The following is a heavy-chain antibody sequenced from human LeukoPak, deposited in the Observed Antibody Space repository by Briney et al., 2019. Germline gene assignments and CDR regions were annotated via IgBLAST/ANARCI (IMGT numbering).Heavy chain of an antibody. Sequence: PGGSLRLSCAASGFTFSSYAIHWDRQAPGKGLEWVAIISCDGTKQYYADSVMGRFTISRDNSKNTLYLQMNSLIPEDTAMYYCAKDGFPIIETTWSDNWGQGTLVTVSS. D-gene: IGHD1-20*01. J-gene: IGHJ4*02. CDR2: ISCDGTKQ. CDR3: AKDGFPIIETTWSDN. V-gene: IGHV3-30*18. CDR1: GFTFSSYA.